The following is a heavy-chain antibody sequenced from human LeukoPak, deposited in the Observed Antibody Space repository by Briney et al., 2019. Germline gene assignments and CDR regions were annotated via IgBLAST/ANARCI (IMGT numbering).Heavy chain of an antibody. CDR1: GYTFTSYY. CDR2: INPSGGGT. CDR3: ARGSGGSSWSNWFDP. J-gene: IGHJ5*02. Sequence: ASVKVSCKASGYTFTSYYMHWVRQAPGQGLEWMGIINPSGGGTSYAQRFQGRVTMTRDTSTSTVSMELSSLRSEDTAVYYCARGSGGSSWSNWFDPWGQGTLVTVSS. D-gene: IGHD6-13*01. V-gene: IGHV1-46*01.